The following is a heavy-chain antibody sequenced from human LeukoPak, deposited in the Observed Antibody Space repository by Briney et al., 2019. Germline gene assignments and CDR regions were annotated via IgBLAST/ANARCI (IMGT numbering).Heavy chain of an antibody. J-gene: IGHJ4*02. CDR1: GYTLTELS. V-gene: IGHV1-24*01. D-gene: IGHD5-18*01. Sequence: ASVKVSCKVSGYTLTELSMHWVRQAPGKGLEWMGGFDPEDGETIYAQKFQGRVTMTEDTSTDTAYMELSSLRSEDTAVYYCAKDRYSFGTYYFDYWGQGTLVSVSS. CDR2: FDPEDGET. CDR3: AKDRYSFGTYYFDY.